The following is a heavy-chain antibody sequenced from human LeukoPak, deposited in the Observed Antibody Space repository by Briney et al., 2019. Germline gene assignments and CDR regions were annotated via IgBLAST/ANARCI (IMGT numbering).Heavy chain of an antibody. CDR2: IYYSGTT. Sequence: SETLSLTCTVSGGSISSHYWSWVRQPPGKGLEWIGYIYYSGTTNYNPSLKSRVTISVDTSKNQFSLKLSSVTAADTAVYYCARGVYIAAAQYGYWGQGTLVTVSS. V-gene: IGHV4-59*11. CDR1: GGSISSHY. CDR3: ARGVYIAAAQYGY. D-gene: IGHD6-13*01. J-gene: IGHJ4*02.